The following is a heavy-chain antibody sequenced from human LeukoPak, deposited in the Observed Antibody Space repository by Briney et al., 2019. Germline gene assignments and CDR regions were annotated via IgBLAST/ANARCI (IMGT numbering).Heavy chain of an antibody. CDR1: GGTFSSYA. CDR3: ARDRGSSSSDDY. Sequence: SVRVSCKASGGTFSSYAISWVRQAPGQGLEWMGRIFPILGIANYAQKFQGRVTITADKSTSTAYMELSSLRSEDTAVYYCARDRGSSSSDDYWGQGTLVTVSS. D-gene: IGHD6-6*01. V-gene: IGHV1-69*04. J-gene: IGHJ4*02. CDR2: IFPILGIA.